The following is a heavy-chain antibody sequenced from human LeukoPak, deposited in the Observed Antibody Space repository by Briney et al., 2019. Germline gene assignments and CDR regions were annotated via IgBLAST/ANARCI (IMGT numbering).Heavy chain of an antibody. J-gene: IGHJ4*02. CDR2: ISPENGDT. Sequence: ASVSVSCKASGYTFVNFGLIWVRQAPGQGLEWMGWISPENGDTNYAQTFQDRVTMTTDTSTNTAYMELRSLRSDDTAVYYCAREWDYYDSSGYFAYWGQGTLVTVSS. CDR3: AREWDYYDSSGYFAY. V-gene: IGHV1-18*01. CDR1: GYTFVNFG. D-gene: IGHD3-22*01.